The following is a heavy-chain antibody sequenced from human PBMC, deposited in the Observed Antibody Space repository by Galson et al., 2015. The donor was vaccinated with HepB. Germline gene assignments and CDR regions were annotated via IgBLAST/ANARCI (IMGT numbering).Heavy chain of an antibody. CDR1: GYTFTRYA. D-gene: IGHD3/OR15-3a*01. V-gene: IGHV7-4-1*02. Sequence: SVKVSCKASGYTFTRYAMNWVRQAPGQGLEWMGWINTNTGNPTYAQGFTGRFVFSLDTSVSTAYLRISSLKAEDTAVYYCARDFGTFGWYFDLWGRGTLVTVSS. J-gene: IGHJ2*01. CDR3: ARDFGTFGWYFDL. CDR2: INTNTGNP.